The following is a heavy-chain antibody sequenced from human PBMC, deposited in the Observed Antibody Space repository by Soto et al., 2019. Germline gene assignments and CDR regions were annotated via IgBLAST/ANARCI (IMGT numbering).Heavy chain of an antibody. V-gene: IGHV4-34*01. CDR2: INHSGST. CDR3: ARDAPGGAAAGKPLYYFDY. CDR1: GGSFSGYY. D-gene: IGHD6-13*01. Sequence: SETLSLTCAVYGGSFSGYYWSWIRQPPGKGLEWIGEINHSGSTNYNPSLKSRVTISVDTSKNQFSLKLSSVTAADTAVYYCARDAPGGAAAGKPLYYFDYWGQGTLVTVSS. J-gene: IGHJ4*02.